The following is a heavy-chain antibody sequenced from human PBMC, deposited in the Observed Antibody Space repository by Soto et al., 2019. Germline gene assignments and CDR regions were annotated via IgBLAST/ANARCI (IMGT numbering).Heavy chain of an antibody. V-gene: IGHV2-5*02. CDR3: AHRRKVDPGPMRRFDY. D-gene: IGHD3-10*01. J-gene: IGHJ4*02. CDR1: GFSLSTSGVG. CDR2: IYWDDDK. Sequence: QITLKESGPTLVKPTHTLTLTCTFSGFSLSTSGVGVGWIRQPPGKALEWLALIYWDDDKRYSPYLKSRLTITKDTSEKQVVRTMTNMDPVDTATYYCAHRRKVDPGPMRRFDYWGQGTLVTVSS.